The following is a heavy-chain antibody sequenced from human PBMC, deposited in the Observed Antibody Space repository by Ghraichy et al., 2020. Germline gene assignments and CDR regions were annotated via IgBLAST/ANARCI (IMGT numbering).Heavy chain of an antibody. CDR3: AKAGGYSSSWTIDYYYFAMDV. D-gene: IGHD6-13*01. V-gene: IGHV3-23*01. CDR2: IRASGGST. Sequence: GVLRLSCAASGFTFNNYAMNWVRQAPGKGLEWVSTIRASGGSTYYADSVKGRFTVSRDNSENTVYLQMNSLRGEDTAVYYCAKAGGYSSSWTIDYYYFAMDVWGLGTTVTVSS. J-gene: IGHJ6*02. CDR1: GFTFNNYA.